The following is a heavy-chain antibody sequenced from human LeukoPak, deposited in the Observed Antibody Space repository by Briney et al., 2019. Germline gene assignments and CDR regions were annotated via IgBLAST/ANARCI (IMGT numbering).Heavy chain of an antibody. CDR3: ARLAQGSSWYFKYRNNWFDP. D-gene: IGHD6-13*01. V-gene: IGHV1-8*01. Sequence: ASVKVSCKASGYTFTSYDINWVRQATGQGLEWMGWMNPNSGNTGYAQKFQGRVTITTDESTSTAYMELSSLRSEDTAVYYCARLAQGSSWYFKYRNNWFDPWGQGTLVTVSS. CDR2: MNPNSGNT. CDR1: GYTFTSYD. J-gene: IGHJ5*02.